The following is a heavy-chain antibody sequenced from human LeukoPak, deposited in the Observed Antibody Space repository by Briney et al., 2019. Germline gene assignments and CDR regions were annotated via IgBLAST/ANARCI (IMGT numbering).Heavy chain of an antibody. CDR1: GYTFTSYG. CDR2: ISAYNGNT. D-gene: IGHD6-13*01. J-gene: IGHJ4*02. CDR3: ARVATPKQPQRSGDY. V-gene: IGHV1-18*01. Sequence: GASVKVSCKASGYTFTSYGISWVRQAPGQGLEWMGWISAYNGNTNYAQKLQGRVTMTTDTSTSTAYMELRSLRSDDTAVYYRARVATPKQPQRSGDYWGQGTLVTVSS.